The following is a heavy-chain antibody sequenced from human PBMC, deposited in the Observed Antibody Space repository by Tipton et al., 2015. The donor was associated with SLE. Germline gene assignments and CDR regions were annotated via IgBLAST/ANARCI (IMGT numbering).Heavy chain of an antibody. Sequence: TLSLTCTVSGGSISSGSYYWSWIRQPAGKGLEWIGYIYYSGSTNYNPSLKSRVTISVDTSKNQFSLKLSSVTAADTAVYYCATMEYDYVWVSYRSDAFDIWGQGTMVTVSS. J-gene: IGHJ3*02. V-gene: IGHV4-61*10. D-gene: IGHD3-16*02. CDR3: ATMEYDYVWVSYRSDAFDI. CDR1: GGSISSGSYY. CDR2: IYYSGST.